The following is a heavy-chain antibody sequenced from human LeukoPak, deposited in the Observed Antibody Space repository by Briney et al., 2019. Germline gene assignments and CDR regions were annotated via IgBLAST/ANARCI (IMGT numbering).Heavy chain of an antibody. CDR1: GGSFSGYY. CDR3: ARAIEDIVVVVAAITFDP. Sequence: SETLSLTCAVYGGSFSGYYWSWIRQPPGKGLEWIGEINHSGSTNYNPSLKSRVTISVDTSKNQFSLKLSSVTAADTAVYYCARAIEDIVVVVAAITFDPWGQGTLVTVSS. V-gene: IGHV4-34*01. D-gene: IGHD2-15*01. CDR2: INHSGST. J-gene: IGHJ5*02.